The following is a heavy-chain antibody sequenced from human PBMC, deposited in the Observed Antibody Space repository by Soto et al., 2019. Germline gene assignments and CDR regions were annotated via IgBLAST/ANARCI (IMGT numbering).Heavy chain of an antibody. D-gene: IGHD4-17*01. CDR2: ISSSGSTI. V-gene: IGHV3-48*03. CDR1: GFTFSSYE. Sequence: GGSLRLSCAASGFTFSSYEMNWVRQAPGKGLEWVSYISSSGSTIYYADSVNGRFTISRDNAKNSLYLQMNSLRAEDTAVYYCARDTVTTAGGMDVWGQGTTVTVSS. J-gene: IGHJ6*02. CDR3: ARDTVTTAGGMDV.